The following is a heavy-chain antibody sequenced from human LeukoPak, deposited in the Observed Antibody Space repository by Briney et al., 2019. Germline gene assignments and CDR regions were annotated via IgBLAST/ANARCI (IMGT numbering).Heavy chain of an antibody. J-gene: IGHJ4*02. D-gene: IGHD1-26*01. CDR2: ISYDGSNK. Sequence: PGRSLRLSCAASGFAFNRYIVQWVRQAPGKGLEWVAVISYDGSNKYYADSVKGRFTISRDNYKNTLYLQVNSRRAEDTALYYCAKGGKWDVTPFDYWGQRTLVTVSS. CDR3: AKGGKWDVTPFDY. CDR1: GFAFNRYI. V-gene: IGHV3-30-3*01.